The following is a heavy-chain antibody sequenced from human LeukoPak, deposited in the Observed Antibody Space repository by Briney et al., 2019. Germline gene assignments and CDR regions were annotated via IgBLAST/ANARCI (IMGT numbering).Heavy chain of an antibody. Sequence: PGGSLRLSCAASGFTFSSYAMSWVRQGPGKGLQWFSAISSSGGNTYYADSVKGRFTISRDNSKNTLYLQMNSLRADDTAVYYCAKDRGSSWYGYFQYWGQGTLVTVSS. CDR1: GFTFSSYA. CDR2: ISSSGGNT. CDR3: AKDRGSSWYGYFQY. J-gene: IGHJ1*01. V-gene: IGHV3-23*01. D-gene: IGHD6-13*01.